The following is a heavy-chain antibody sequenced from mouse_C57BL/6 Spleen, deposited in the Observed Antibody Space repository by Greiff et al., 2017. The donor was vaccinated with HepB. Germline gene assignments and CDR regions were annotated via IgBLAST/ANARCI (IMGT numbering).Heavy chain of an antibody. Sequence: VKLQESGAELVRPGTSVKVSCKASGYAFTNYLIEWVKQRPGQGLEWIGVINPGSGGTNYNEKFKGKATLTADKSSSTAYMQLSSLTSEDSAVYFCARSDYDDGSWFAYWGQGTLVTVSA. CDR2: INPGSGGT. CDR1: GYAFTNYL. J-gene: IGHJ3*01. V-gene: IGHV1-54*01. D-gene: IGHD2-4*01. CDR3: ARSDYDDGSWFAY.